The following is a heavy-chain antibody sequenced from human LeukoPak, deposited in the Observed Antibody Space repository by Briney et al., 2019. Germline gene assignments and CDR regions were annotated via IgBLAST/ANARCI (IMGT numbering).Heavy chain of an antibody. Sequence: SGGSLRLSCAASGFTFSSYDMHWVRQAPGKGLEWVSGISWNSVSIHYADSVKGRFTISRDNAKDSLYLQMNSLRAEDTALYYCAKDLGYSGNPGGGLNYWGQGTLVTVSS. V-gene: IGHV3-9*01. CDR1: GFTFSSYD. CDR3: AKDLGYSGNPGGGLNY. CDR2: ISWNSVSI. D-gene: IGHD5-12*01. J-gene: IGHJ4*02.